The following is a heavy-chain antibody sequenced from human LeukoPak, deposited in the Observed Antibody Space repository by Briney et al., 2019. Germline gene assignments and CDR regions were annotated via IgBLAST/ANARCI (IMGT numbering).Heavy chain of an antibody. CDR2: IYYSGST. J-gene: IGHJ5*02. D-gene: IGHD3-3*01. CDR3: ARVLLNGQTNRFLGLVP. Sequence: SETLSLTCTVSGGSISSYYWSWIRQPPGKGLEWIGYIYYSGSTNYSPSLKSRVTISIDTSKNQFALKLSSVTAADTAVYYCARVLLNGQTNRFLGLVPWGQGTLVTVSS. CDR1: GGSISSYY. V-gene: IGHV4-59*01.